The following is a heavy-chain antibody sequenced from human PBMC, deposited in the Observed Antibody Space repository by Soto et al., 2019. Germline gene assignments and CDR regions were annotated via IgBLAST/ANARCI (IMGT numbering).Heavy chain of an antibody. V-gene: IGHV4-59*11. CDR3: ARVRTGYFDY. D-gene: IGHD3-9*01. J-gene: IGHJ4*02. Sequence: QVQLQESGPGLVKPSETLSLTCTLSGGAITDHYWSCIRQPPGKGLEWIGYIYYNGNSNYNPSLESRVTISVDRSRNQFSLRLTSLTAADTAVYYCARVRTGYFDYWGRGALVTVSS. CDR2: IYYNGNS. CDR1: GGAITDHY.